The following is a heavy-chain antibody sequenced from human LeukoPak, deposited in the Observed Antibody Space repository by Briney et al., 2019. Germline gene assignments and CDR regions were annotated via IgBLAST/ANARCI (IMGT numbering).Heavy chain of an antibody. Sequence: ASVKVSCKASGYTFTSYDINWVRQATGQGLEWMGWMNPNSGNTGYAQKFQGRVTMTRNTSISTAYMELSSLRSEHTAVYYCARGLSQWLGTGVDYWGQGTLVTVSS. CDR3: ARGLSQWLGTGVDY. J-gene: IGHJ4*02. CDR2: MNPNSGNT. CDR1: GYTFTSYD. V-gene: IGHV1-8*01. D-gene: IGHD6-19*01.